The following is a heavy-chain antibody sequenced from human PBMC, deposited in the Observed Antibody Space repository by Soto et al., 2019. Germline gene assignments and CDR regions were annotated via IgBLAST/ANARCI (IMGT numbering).Heavy chain of an antibody. CDR1: GDSVSSNSAA. CDR3: ARVDLRRSSLFWFDP. CDR2: TYYRSKWYD. J-gene: IGHJ5*02. V-gene: IGHV6-1*01. D-gene: IGHD6-6*01. Sequence: SQTLSLTCVISGDSVSSNSAAWNWIRQSPSRGLEWLGRTYYRSKWYDDYAVSVRSRITINPDTSKNQFSLQLNSVTPEDTAAYYCARVDLRRSSLFWFDPWGQGTLVTVSS.